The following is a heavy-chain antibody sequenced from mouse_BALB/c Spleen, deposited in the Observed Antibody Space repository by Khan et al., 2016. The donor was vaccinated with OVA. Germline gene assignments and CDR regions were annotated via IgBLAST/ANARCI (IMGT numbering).Heavy chain of an antibody. V-gene: IGHV3-2*02. Sequence: EVKLLESGPGLVKPSLSLSLTCTVTGYSITSDYAWNWIRQFPGNKLEWMGYISSSGSTNYNPALKSRISITRDTSKNQFFLQLNSVTTEDTATYYCARDGSRYNYAMDYWGQGTSVTVSS. D-gene: IGHD2-3*01. J-gene: IGHJ4*01. CDR1: GYSITSDYA. CDR3: ARDGSRYNYAMDY. CDR2: ISSSGST.